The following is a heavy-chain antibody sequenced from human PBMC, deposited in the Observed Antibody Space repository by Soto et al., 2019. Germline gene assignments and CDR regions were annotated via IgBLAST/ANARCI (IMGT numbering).Heavy chain of an antibody. D-gene: IGHD4-4*01. V-gene: IGHV4-30-4*01. CDR3: ACLNFEHSTFAP. Sequence: SETLSLTCTVSGGSISSGDYYWSWIRQPPGKGLEWIGYIYYSGSTYYNPSLKSRVTISVDTSKNQFSLKLSSVTAADTAVYYFACLNFEHSTFAPWGQGTLVTVSS. CDR2: IYYSGST. CDR1: GGSISSGDYY. J-gene: IGHJ5*02.